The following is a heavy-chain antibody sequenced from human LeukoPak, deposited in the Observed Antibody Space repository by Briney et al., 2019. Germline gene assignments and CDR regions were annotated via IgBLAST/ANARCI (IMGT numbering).Heavy chain of an antibody. J-gene: IGHJ4*02. Sequence: GASVKVSCKASGGTFSSYAISWVRQAPGQGLEWMGGIIPIFGTANYAQKFQGRVTITTDESTSTAYVELSSLRSEDTAVYYCARVGREYQLLWDIDYWGQGTLVTVSS. CDR2: IIPIFGTA. D-gene: IGHD2-2*01. CDR3: ARVGREYQLLWDIDY. V-gene: IGHV1-69*05. CDR1: GGTFSSYA.